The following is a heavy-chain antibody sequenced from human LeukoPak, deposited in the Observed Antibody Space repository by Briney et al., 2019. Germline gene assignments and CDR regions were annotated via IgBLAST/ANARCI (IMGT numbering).Heavy chain of an antibody. CDR1: GGSISSSSYY. V-gene: IGHV4-39*07. Sequence: SETLSLTCTVSGGSISSSSYYWGWIRQPPGKGLEWIGSIYYSGSTYYNPSLKSRVTISVDTSKNQFSLKLSSVTAADTAVYYCARVLGMYYYGSGSYNDYWGQGTLVTVSS. D-gene: IGHD3-10*01. J-gene: IGHJ4*02. CDR2: IYYSGST. CDR3: ARVLGMYYYGSGSYNDY.